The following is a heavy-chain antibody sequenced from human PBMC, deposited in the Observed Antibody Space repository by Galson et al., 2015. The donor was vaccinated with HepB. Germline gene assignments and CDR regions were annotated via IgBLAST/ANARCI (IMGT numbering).Heavy chain of an antibody. Sequence: SVKVSCKASGYTFTSYGISWVRQAPGQGLEWMGWISAYNGNTNYAQKLQGRVTMTTDTSTSTAYMELRSLRSDDTAVYYCAREGPLGGYDAHYYYYGMDIWGQGTTVTVSS. V-gene: IGHV1-18*04. CDR2: ISAYNGNT. CDR3: AREGPLGGYDAHYYYYGMDI. CDR1: GYTFTSYG. D-gene: IGHD5-12*01. J-gene: IGHJ6*02.